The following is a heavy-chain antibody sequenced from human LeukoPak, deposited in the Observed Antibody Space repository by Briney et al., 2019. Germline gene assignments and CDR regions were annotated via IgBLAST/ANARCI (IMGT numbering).Heavy chain of an antibody. CDR1: GFTFSSYA. CDR2: LSYDGSIK. V-gene: IGHV3-30-3*01. D-gene: IGHD5-18*01. CDR3: ARAVIGYSYGYYFDY. Sequence: QSGGSLRLSCAASGFTFSSYAMHWVRQAPGKGLEWVAVLSYDGSIKYYADSVKGRFTISRDNSKNTLYLQMNSLRAEDTAVYYCARAVIGYSYGYYFDYWGQGTLVTVSS. J-gene: IGHJ4*02.